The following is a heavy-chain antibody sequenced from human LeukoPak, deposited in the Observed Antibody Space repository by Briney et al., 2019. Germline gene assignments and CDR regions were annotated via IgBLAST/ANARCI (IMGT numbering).Heavy chain of an antibody. D-gene: IGHD3-10*01. CDR2: INHSGST. CDR1: GGSFSGYY. Sequence: SETLSLTCAVYGGSFSGYYWSWIRQPPGKGLEWIGEINHSGSTNYNPSLKSRVTISVDTSKNQFSLKLSSVTAADTAVYYCARGPSYYYGSGSYYRPFDYWGQGTLVTVSS. V-gene: IGHV4-34*01. CDR3: ARGPSYYYGSGSYYRPFDY. J-gene: IGHJ4*02.